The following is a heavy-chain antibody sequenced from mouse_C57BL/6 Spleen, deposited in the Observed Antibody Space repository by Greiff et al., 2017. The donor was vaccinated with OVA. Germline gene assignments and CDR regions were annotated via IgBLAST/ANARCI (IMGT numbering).Heavy chain of an antibody. J-gene: IGHJ3*01. D-gene: IGHD1-1*01. CDR3: ARSTRFAWFAY. Sequence: VQLQQSGPGMVKPSQSLSLTCTVTGYSITSGYDWHWIRHFPGNKLEWMGYISYSGSTNYNPSLKSRISITHDTSKNHFFLKLNSVTTEDTATYYCARSTRFAWFAYWGQGTLVTVSA. CDR1: GYSITSGYD. V-gene: IGHV3-1*01. CDR2: ISYSGST.